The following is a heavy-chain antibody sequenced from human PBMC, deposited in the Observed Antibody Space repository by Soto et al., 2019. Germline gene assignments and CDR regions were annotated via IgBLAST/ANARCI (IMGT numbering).Heavy chain of an antibody. V-gene: IGHV3-74*01. CDR1: GFTFSNSW. CDR2: IIGDGNGT. J-gene: IGHJ4*02. D-gene: IGHD6-25*01. CDR3: ARVAAASRGIDF. Sequence: GGSLRLSCVASGFTFSNSWMHWVLQAPGRGLVWLSRIIGDGNGTDYADSVKGRFSISRDNAKNTVYLQMDSLGADDTAVYYCARVAAASRGIDFWGQGALVTVSS.